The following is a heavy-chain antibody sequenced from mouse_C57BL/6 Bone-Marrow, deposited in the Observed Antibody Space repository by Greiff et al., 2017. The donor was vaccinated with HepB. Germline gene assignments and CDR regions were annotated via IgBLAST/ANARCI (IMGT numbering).Heavy chain of an antibody. CDR3: ARVTTVVATRDYAMDY. CDR1: GFNIKNTY. J-gene: IGHJ4*01. V-gene: IGHV14-3*01. Sequence: SVAELVRPGASVKLSCTASGFNIKNTYMHWVKQRPEQGLEWIGRIDPANGNTKYAPKFQGKATITADTSSNTAYLQLSSLTSEDTAIYYCARVTTVVATRDYAMDYWGQGTSVTVSS. CDR2: IDPANGNT. D-gene: IGHD1-1*01.